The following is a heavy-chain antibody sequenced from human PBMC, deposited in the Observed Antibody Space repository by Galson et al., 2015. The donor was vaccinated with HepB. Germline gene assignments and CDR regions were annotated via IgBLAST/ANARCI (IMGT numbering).Heavy chain of an antibody. CDR2: TYYRSKWYN. D-gene: IGHD2-2*01. CDR3: ARVNGRHCSSTSCYARGYYYYYGMDV. J-gene: IGHJ6*02. V-gene: IGHV6-1*01. CDR1: GDSVSSNSAA. Sequence: CAISGDSVSSNSAAWNWIRQSPSRGLEWLGRTYYRSKWYNDYAVSVKSRITINPDTSKNQFSLQLNSVTPEDTAVYYCARVNGRHCSSTSCYARGYYYYYGMDVWGQGTTVTVSS.